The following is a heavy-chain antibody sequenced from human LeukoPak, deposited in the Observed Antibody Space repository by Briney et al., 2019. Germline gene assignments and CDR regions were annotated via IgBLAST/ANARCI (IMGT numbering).Heavy chain of an antibody. V-gene: IGHV3-23*01. CDR3: AKEPDANPKAYNDY. CDR1: GFTFSSYA. CDR2: ISGSGGST. D-gene: IGHD4/OR15-4a*01. Sequence: PGGSLRLSCAASGFTFSSYAMSWVRRAPGKGLEWVSAISGSGGSTYYADSVKGRFTISRDNSKNTLYLQMNSLRAEDTAVYYCAKEPDANPKAYNDYWGQGTLVTVSS. J-gene: IGHJ4*02.